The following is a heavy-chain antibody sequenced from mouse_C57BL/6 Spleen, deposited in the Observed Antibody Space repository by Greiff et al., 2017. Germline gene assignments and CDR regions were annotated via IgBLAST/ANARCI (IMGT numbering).Heavy chain of an antibody. J-gene: IGHJ4*01. CDR1: GFTFSNYW. Sequence: EVQRVESGGGLVQPGGSMKLSCVASGFTFSNYWMNWVRQSPEKGLEWVAQIRLKSDNYATHYAESVKGRFTISRDDSKSSVYLQMNNLRAEDTGIYYCTVYRNYYAMDYWGQGTSVTVSS. V-gene: IGHV6-3*01. CDR3: TVYRNYYAMDY. CDR2: IRLKSDNYAT.